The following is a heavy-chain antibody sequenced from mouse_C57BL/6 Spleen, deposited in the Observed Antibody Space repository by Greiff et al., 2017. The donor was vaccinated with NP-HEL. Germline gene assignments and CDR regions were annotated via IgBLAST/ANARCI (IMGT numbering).Heavy chain of an antibody. CDR3: ARSGGDYGWFAY. V-gene: IGHV1-50*01. Sequence: QVQLQQPGAELVKPGASVKLSCKASGYTFTSYWMQWVKQRPGQGLEWIGEIDPSDSYTNYNQKFKGKATLNVDTSSSTAYMQRSSLTSEDSAVYYCARSGGDYGWFAYWGQGTLVTVSA. D-gene: IGHD2-4*01. CDR1: GYTFTSYW. J-gene: IGHJ3*01. CDR2: IDPSDSYT.